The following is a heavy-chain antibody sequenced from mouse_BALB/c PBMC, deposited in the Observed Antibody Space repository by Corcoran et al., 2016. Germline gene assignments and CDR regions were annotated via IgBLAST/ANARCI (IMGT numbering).Heavy chain of an antibody. J-gene: IGHJ2*01. CDR2: INPNNGGT. D-gene: IGHD1-1*01. CDR3: ARPSDYYGSSYAYYFDY. Sequence: EIQLQQSGPELGNPGASVKVSCKTSGYTFPEYTMHLVKPSHGRSLEWIGGINPNNGGTSYNQKFKGKATLTVDKSSSTAYMELRSLTSEDSAVYYCARPSDYYGSSYAYYFDYWGQGTTLTVSS. V-gene: IGHV1-18*01. CDR1: GYTFPEYT.